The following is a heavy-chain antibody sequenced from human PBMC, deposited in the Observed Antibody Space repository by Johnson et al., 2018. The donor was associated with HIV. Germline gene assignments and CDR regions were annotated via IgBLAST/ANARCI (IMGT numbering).Heavy chain of an antibody. J-gene: IGHJ3*02. CDR3: VRGFVVVATGHDVFDI. CDR2: ISHSGSQT. V-gene: IGHV3-7*03. D-gene: IGHD2-15*01. CDR1: GFTFSSYA. Sequence: VQLVESGGGLVQPGGSLRLSCAASGFTFSSYAMSWVRQAPGNGLEWVSTISHSGSQTYYVDSVPGRFTVSRDNAKNSLYLQLNSLRAEDKAVYYCVRGFVVVATGHDVFDIWGQGTMVTVSS.